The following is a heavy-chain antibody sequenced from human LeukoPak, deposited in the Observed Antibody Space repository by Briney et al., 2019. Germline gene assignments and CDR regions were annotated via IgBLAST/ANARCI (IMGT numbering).Heavy chain of an antibody. D-gene: IGHD3-10*01. CDR2: ISSSGSTI. Sequence: GGYLRLSCAASGFTFSSYEMNWVRQAPGKGLEWFSYISSSGSTIYYADSVKGRFTISRDNAKNSLYLQMNSLRAEDTAVYYCASMTLGSYYNYWGQGTLVTVSS. CDR1: GFTFSSYE. V-gene: IGHV3-48*03. CDR3: ASMTLGSYYNY. J-gene: IGHJ4*02.